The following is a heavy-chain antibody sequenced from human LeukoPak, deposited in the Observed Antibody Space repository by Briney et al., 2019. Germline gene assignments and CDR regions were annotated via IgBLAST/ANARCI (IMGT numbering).Heavy chain of an antibody. CDR2: INTNTGNP. D-gene: IGHD2-15*01. J-gene: IGHJ4*02. CDR1: GYSFTIFA. CDR3: ARGRDCSCGNSYSDY. V-gene: IGHV7-4-1*01. Sequence: ASVKLSCKASGYSFTIFAMNWVRQAPGQGLEWMGWINTNTGNPTYARGFAGRFVFSLDTSVSTAYMEISGLEAEDTAVYYCARGRDCSCGNSYSDYWGQGTLVIVSS.